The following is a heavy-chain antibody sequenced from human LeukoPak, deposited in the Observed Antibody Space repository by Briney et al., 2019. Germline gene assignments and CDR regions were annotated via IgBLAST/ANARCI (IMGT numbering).Heavy chain of an antibody. V-gene: IGHV3-30*02. D-gene: IGHD6-19*01. J-gene: IGHJ4*02. Sequence: SGGSLRLSCAASGFTFSSYGMHWVRQAPVKGLEWVAFIRYDGSNKYYADSVKGRFTISRDNSKNTLYLQMNSLRAEDTAVYYCAEDTYSSGWYRFDYWGQGTLVTVSS. CDR1: GFTFSSYG. CDR2: IRYDGSNK. CDR3: AEDTYSSGWYRFDY.